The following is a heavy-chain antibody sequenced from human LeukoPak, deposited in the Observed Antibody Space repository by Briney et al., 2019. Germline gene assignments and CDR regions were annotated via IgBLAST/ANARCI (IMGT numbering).Heavy chain of an antibody. D-gene: IGHD5-18*01. Sequence: PSESLCLTCAVSGGTISSYYWSWIRQPPGKGLEWIGYIYYSGSTNYNPSLKSRVTISVDPSKNQFSLKLSSVTAADTAVYYCARAQRGIQLWLLWFDPWGQGTLVTVSS. J-gene: IGHJ5*02. CDR3: ARAQRGIQLWLLWFDP. CDR2: IYYSGST. CDR1: GGTISSYY. V-gene: IGHV4-59*01.